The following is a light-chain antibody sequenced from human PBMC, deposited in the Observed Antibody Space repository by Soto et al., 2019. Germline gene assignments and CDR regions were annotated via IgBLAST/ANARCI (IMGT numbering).Light chain of an antibody. CDR3: QQADSFPLT. CDR2: AAT. J-gene: IGKJ4*01. CDR1: QFISTW. V-gene: IGKV1D-12*01. Sequence: DIQVTQSPSSVYASVGDRVTITCRASQFISTWLAWYQQKPGEAPKLLIFAATRLHSGVPSRFSGSGSGTDFTLTISSLQPEDFATYYCQQADSFPLTFGGGTKVDIK.